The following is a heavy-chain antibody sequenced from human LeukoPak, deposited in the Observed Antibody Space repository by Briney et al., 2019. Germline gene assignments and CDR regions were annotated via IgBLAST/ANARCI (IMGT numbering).Heavy chain of an antibody. D-gene: IGHD1-26*01. Sequence: ASVKVSCKVSGYTLTELSMHWVRQAPGKGLEWVGGFDPEDGETIYAQKFQGRVTMTEDTSTDTAYMELSSLRSEDTAVYYCATERIVGATIGYWGQGTLVTVSS. CDR3: ATERIVGATIGY. CDR2: FDPEDGET. J-gene: IGHJ4*02. V-gene: IGHV1-24*01. CDR1: GYTLTELS.